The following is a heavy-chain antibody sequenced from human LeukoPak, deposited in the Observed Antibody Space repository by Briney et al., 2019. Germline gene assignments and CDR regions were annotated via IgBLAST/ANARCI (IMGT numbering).Heavy chain of an antibody. CDR3: ARELDS. V-gene: IGHV1-69*13. Sequence: ASVKVSCKASGYTFTSYGISWVRQAPGQGLEWMGGIIPIFGTANYAQKFQGRVTITADESTSTAYMELSSLRSEDTAVYYCARELDSWGQGTLVTVSS. J-gene: IGHJ5*01. CDR2: IIPIFGTA. CDR1: GYTFTSYG.